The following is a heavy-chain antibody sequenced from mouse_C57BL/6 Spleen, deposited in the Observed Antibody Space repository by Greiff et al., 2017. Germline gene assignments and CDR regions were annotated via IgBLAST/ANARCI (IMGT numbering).Heavy chain of an antibody. CDR3: TRSGYYCSNYARDY. V-gene: IGHV1-15*01. J-gene: IGHJ4*01. CDR1: GYTFTDYE. D-gene: IGHD1-1*01. Sequence: QVQLQQSGAELVRPGASVTLSCKASGYTFTDYEMHWVKQTPVPGLEWIGAIDPETGGTASNQKFKGKAILTADKSSSTAYMELRSLTSEDSAVYYCTRSGYYCSNYARDYWGQGTSVTVSS. CDR2: IDPETGGT.